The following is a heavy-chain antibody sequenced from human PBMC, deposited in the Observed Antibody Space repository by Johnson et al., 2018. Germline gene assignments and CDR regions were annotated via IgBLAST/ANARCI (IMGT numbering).Heavy chain of an antibody. Sequence: QVQLQQWGAGLLQPSETLSLTCVVYGGSFSGYYWSWIRQPPGKGLELIGESNHSGSTNYNPSLKRRITIAGDTSKNQFSLKLSSVTAADTAVYYRARVVLPGYFDYWGQGTLVTVSS. CDR3: ARVVLPGYFDY. J-gene: IGHJ4*02. V-gene: IGHV4-34*01. CDR2: SNHSGST. CDR1: GGSFSGYY. D-gene: IGHD2-2*01.